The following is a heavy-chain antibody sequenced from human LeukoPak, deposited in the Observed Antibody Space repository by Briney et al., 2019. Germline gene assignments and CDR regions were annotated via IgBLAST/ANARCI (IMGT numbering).Heavy chain of an antibody. Sequence: GGSLRLSCAASGFSVISNYISWVRQAPGKGLEWVSVIYSDGSTKYADSVKARFTISRDNSKNTVYLQMNSLRVEDTAVYYCARASLDNWGRGSLVTVSS. J-gene: IGHJ4*02. CDR2: IYSDGST. CDR3: ARASLDN. V-gene: IGHV3-53*01. CDR1: GFSVISNY.